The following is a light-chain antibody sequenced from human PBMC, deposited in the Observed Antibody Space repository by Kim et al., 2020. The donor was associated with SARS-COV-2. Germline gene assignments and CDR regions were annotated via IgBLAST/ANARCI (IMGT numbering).Light chain of an antibody. CDR2: QNT. V-gene: IGLV3-1*01. J-gene: IGLJ2*01. CDR1: KWGEKF. CDR3: QVGDSTTTV. Sequence: SVSVSPGQPASITCSGDKWGEKFFCWDQQGPGRSPVVVIYQNTNRPSGIPGRFSGPNSGNTATLTISGPQAMDEADYSCQVGDSTTTVFGGGTQLTVL.